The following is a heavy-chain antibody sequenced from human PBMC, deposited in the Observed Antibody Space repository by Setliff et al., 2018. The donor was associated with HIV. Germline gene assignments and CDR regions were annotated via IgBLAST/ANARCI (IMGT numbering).Heavy chain of an antibody. CDR2: INHSGST. CDR1: GGSFNGYS. Sequence: PSETLSLTCAVYGGSFNGYSWTWIRQPPGKGLEWIGGINHSGSTNYNPSLKSRVTISVDTSKNHFSLKLRSVTAADTAVYYCARGDYSSGWYIDYWGQGTLVTVSS. CDR3: ARGDYSSGWYIDY. J-gene: IGHJ4*02. D-gene: IGHD6-25*01. V-gene: IGHV4-34*01.